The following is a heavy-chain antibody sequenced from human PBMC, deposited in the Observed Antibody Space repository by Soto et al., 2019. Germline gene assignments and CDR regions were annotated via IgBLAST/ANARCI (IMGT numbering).Heavy chain of an antibody. CDR2: VSGGGGRT. CDR1: GFTFSTYA. V-gene: IGHV3-23*01. CDR3: AKNPGYYYDSTGYHFDY. D-gene: IGHD3-22*01. Sequence: GGSLRLSCAASGFTFSTYAMAWVRQAPGKGLEWVSGVSGGGGRTLYADPVKGRFTISRDNSKKTLYLQMNSLRAEDTAVYYCAKNPGYYYDSTGYHFDYWGQGTLVTVSS. J-gene: IGHJ4*02.